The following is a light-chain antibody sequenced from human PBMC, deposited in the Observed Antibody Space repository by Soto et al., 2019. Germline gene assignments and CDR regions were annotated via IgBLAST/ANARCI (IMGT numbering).Light chain of an antibody. J-gene: IGLJ2*01. Sequence: SYELTQPPSVSVAPGQTARITCGGNNIGSKNLHWYQQKPGQAPVLVVYDDSDRPSGIPERFSGSNSGNTATLTISRVEVGDEADYYCQVWDRSSDHVVFGGGTKVTVL. CDR3: QVWDRSSDHVV. CDR2: DDS. V-gene: IGLV3-21*02. CDR1: NIGSKN.